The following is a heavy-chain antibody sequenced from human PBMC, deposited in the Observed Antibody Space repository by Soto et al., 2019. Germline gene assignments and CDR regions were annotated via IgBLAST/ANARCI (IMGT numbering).Heavy chain of an antibody. CDR2: ISVSGDYT. D-gene: IGHD3-10*01. Sequence: GGSLRLSCAASGFTFSDYYMNWIRQAPGKGLEWVSYISVSGDYTDYADSVKGRFTISRDNAKNSLFLQMNSLRVEDTAVYYCVVRRSGTHPSWGQGTTVTVSS. CDR3: VVRRSGTHPS. CDR1: GFTFSDYY. V-gene: IGHV3-11*03. J-gene: IGHJ6*02.